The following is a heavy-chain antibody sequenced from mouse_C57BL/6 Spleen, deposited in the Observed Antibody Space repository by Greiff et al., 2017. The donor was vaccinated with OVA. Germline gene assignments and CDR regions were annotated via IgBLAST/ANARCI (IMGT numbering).Heavy chain of an antibody. V-gene: IGHV8-12*01. CDR3: ARCLLPYFVV. CDR2: IYWDDDK. J-gene: IGHJ1*03. Sequence: QVTLKVSGPGILQSSQTLSLTCSFSGFSLSTSGMGVSWIRQPSGKGLEWLAHIYWDDDKRYNPSLKSRLTISKDTSRNQLFLNITSVDTAVTATYSCARCLLPYFVVWGTGTTVTVSS. D-gene: IGHD1-1*01. CDR1: GFSLSTSGMG.